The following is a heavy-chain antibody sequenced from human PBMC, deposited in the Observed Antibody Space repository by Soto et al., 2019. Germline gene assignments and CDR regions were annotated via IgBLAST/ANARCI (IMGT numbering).Heavy chain of an antibody. J-gene: IGHJ5*02. CDR3: AKDYDYIWGSYRFPFDP. Sequence: GGSLRLSCAASGFTFSSYAMSWVRQAPGKGLEWVSAISGSGGSTYYADSVKGRFTISRDNSKNTLYLQMNSLRAEDTAVYYCAKDYDYIWGSYRFPFDPWGQGTLVTVSS. CDR2: ISGSGGST. D-gene: IGHD3-16*02. CDR1: GFTFSSYA. V-gene: IGHV3-23*01.